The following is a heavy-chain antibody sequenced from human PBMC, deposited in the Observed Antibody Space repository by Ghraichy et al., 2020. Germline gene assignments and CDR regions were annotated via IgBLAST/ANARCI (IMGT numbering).Heavy chain of an antibody. V-gene: IGHV3-23*01. CDR3: AKDRDCYDSSGYYFNAFDI. J-gene: IGHJ3*02. CDR1: AFTFSSYA. D-gene: IGHD3-22*01. CDR2: IRGSGSST. Sequence: GSLRLSCAASAFTFSSYAMTWVRQAPGKGLEWVSTIRGSGSSTYYTDSVKGRFTISRDNSKNTLYLQMNSLRAEDTAVYYCAKDRDCYDSSGYYFNAFDIWGQGTLVTVSS.